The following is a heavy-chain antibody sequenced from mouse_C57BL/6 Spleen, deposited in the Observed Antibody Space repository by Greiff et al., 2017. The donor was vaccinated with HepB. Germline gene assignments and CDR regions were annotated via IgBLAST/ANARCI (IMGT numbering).Heavy chain of an antibody. Sequence: QVQLQQPGTELVKPGASVKLSCKASGYTFTSYWMHWVKQRPGQGLEWIGNINPSNGGTNYNEKFKSKATLTVDKSSSTAYMQLSSLTSEDSAVYDCARSANWDEGDMDYWGQGTSVTVSS. CDR3: ARSANWDEGDMDY. CDR2: INPSNGGT. J-gene: IGHJ4*01. CDR1: GYTFTSYW. D-gene: IGHD4-1*01. V-gene: IGHV1-53*01.